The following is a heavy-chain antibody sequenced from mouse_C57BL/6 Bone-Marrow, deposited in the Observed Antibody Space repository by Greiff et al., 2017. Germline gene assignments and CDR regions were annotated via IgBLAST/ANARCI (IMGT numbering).Heavy chain of an antibody. V-gene: IGHV1-64*01. Sequence: QVQLQQPGAELVKPGASVKLSCKASGYTFTSYWMHWVKQRPGPGLEWIGMIHPNSGSTNYNEKFKSKATLTVDKSSSTAYMQLSSLTSEDSAVYYCARGAILRSFAYWGQGTLVTVSA. CDR1: GYTFTSYW. CDR2: IHPNSGST. J-gene: IGHJ3*01. CDR3: ARGAILRSFAY. D-gene: IGHD1-1*01.